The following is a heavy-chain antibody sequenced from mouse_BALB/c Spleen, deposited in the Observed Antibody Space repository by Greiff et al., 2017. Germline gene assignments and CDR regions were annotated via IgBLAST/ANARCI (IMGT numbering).Heavy chain of an antibody. J-gene: IGHJ3*01. CDR2: IDPANGNT. D-gene: IGHD3-3*01. V-gene: IGHV14-3*02. CDR1: GFNIKDTY. CDR3: AREDGDTLWAY. Sequence: EVQRVESGAELVKPGASVKLSCTASGFNIKDTYMHWVKQRPEQGLEWIGRIDPANGNTKYGPKFQGKATITADTSSNTAYLQLSSLTSEDTAVYYCAREDGDTLWAYWGQGTLVTVSA.